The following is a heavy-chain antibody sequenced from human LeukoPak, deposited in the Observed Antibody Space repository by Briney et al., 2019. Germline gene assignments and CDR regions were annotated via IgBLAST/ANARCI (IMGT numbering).Heavy chain of an antibody. CDR1: GGSISSYY. CDR2: IYYSGST. V-gene: IGHV4-59*12. J-gene: IGHJ4*02. Sequence: SETLSLTCTVSGGSISSYYWSWIRQPPGKGLEWIGYIYYSGSTNYNPSLKSRVTISVDTSKKQFSLKLSSVTAADTAVYYCARVGVATVTWVDYWGQGTLVTVSS. D-gene: IGHD4-17*01. CDR3: ARVGVATVTWVDY.